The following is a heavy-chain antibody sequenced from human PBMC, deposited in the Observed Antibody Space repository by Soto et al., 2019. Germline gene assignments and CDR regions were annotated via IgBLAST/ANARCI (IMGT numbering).Heavy chain of an antibody. CDR3: ARGETYYALHN. CDR1: GGSFSGYY. D-gene: IGHD1-26*01. CDR2: INHSGST. V-gene: IGHV4-34*01. J-gene: IGHJ4*02. Sequence: SETLSLTCAVYGGSFSGYYWSWIRQPPGKGLEWIGEINHSGSTNYNPSLKSRVTISVDTSKNQFSLKLSSVTAADTAVYYCARGETYYALHNWGQGTLVTVSS.